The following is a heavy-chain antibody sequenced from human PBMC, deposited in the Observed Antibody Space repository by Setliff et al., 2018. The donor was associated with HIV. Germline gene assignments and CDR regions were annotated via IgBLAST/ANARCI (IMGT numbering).Heavy chain of an antibody. V-gene: IGHV1-18*01. Sequence: GASVKVSCKASGYTFTSSGITWVRQAPGQGLEWMGWIGTYNGDTNYARKSQGRVTITADESTSTVYMEVSGLRFEDTAVYFCAKDGPTVIEGSYMDVWGKGTTVTVSS. CDR2: IGTYNGDT. CDR3: AKDGPTVIEGSYMDV. CDR1: GYTFTSSG. D-gene: IGHD4-4*01. J-gene: IGHJ6*03.